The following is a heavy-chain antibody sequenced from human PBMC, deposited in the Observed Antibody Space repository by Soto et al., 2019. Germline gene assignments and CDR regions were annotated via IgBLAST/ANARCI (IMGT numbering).Heavy chain of an antibody. D-gene: IGHD6-19*01. CDR1: GFTFSSYA. CDR2: ISGSGGST. V-gene: IGHV3-23*01. J-gene: IGHJ6*02. CDR3: ANSRVAGTPSLYYYYGMDV. Sequence: GGSLRLSCAASGFTFSSYAMSWVRQAPGKGLEWVSAISGSGGSTYYADSVKGRFTISRDNSKNTLYLQMNSLRAEDTAVYYCANSRVAGTPSLYYYYGMDVWGQGTTVTVSS.